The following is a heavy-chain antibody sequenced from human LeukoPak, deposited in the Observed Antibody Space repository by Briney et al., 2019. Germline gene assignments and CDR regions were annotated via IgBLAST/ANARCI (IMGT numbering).Heavy chain of an antibody. V-gene: IGHV4-34*01. Sequence: SETLSLTCAVFGGSFSGYYWSWIRQSPGKGLEWIGEINHSGSTKYNPSLKSRVTISVDTSKNQFSLKLSSVTAADTAVYYCARLPVRGVGGYYQDQYMDVWGKGTTVTVSS. CDR2: INHSGST. J-gene: IGHJ6*03. CDR1: GGSFSGYY. CDR3: ARLPVRGVGGYYQDQYMDV. D-gene: IGHD3-10*01.